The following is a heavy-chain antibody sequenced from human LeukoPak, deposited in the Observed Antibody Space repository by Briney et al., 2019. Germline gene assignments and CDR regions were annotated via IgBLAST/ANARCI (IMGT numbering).Heavy chain of an antibody. Sequence: GASVTVSCTASGYTFSNYGISWVRQAPGLGLEWMGWTSYNGNTNYAQKFQDRVTMTTDTSTTTAYMELRSLESDDTAVYYCARHSGSGWQALGYWGQGTLVTVSS. V-gene: IGHV1-18*04. CDR2: TSYNGNT. D-gene: IGHD6-19*01. J-gene: IGHJ4*02. CDR1: GYTFSNYG. CDR3: ARHSGSGWQALGY.